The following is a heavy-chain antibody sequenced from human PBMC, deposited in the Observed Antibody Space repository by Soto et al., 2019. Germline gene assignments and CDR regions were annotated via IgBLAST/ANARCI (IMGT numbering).Heavy chain of an antibody. J-gene: IGHJ4*02. CDR2: ISAYNGNT. Sequence: QVQLVQSGAEVKKPGASVKVSCKASGYTFTSYGISWVRQAPGQGLEWMGWISAYNGNTNYAQKLQGRVIMTTDTSTSTAYMELRSLRSDDTAVYYCARDQTDTAMVPQGNSFDYWGQGTLVTVSS. CDR3: ARDQTDTAMVPQGNSFDY. D-gene: IGHD5-18*01. CDR1: GYTFTSYG. V-gene: IGHV1-18*01.